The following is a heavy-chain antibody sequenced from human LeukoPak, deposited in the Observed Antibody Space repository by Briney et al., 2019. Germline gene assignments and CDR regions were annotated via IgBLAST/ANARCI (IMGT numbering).Heavy chain of an antibody. Sequence: HPGGSLRLSCAASGFTFSSYAMHWVRQAPGKGLEWVAVISYDGSNKYYADSVKGRFTISRDNSKNTLYLQMNSLRAEDTAVYYCARGLRNDGGAFDIWGQGTMVTVSS. V-gene: IGHV3-30-3*01. CDR3: ARGLRNDGGAFDI. CDR2: ISYDGSNK. D-gene: IGHD1-1*01. CDR1: GFTFSSYA. J-gene: IGHJ3*02.